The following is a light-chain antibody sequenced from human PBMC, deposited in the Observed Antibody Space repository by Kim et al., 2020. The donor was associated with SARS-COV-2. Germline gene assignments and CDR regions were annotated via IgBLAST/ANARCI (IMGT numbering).Light chain of an antibody. CDR2: GES. CDR1: HNLDSSF. J-gene: IGKJ1*01. CDR3: QQYRFSPWT. Sequence: PGERAHLSSSASHNLDSSFLAWYQQKPGQAPRLLVYGESRRATGVPDRFSGSGSGTDFTLTINRLEPEDFALYHCQQYRFSPWTFGQGTKVDIK. V-gene: IGKV3-20*01.